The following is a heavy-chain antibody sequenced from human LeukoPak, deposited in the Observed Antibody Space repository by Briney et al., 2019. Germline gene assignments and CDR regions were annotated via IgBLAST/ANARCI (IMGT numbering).Heavy chain of an antibody. J-gene: IGHJ4*02. CDR2: IYYSGST. D-gene: IGHD3-10*01. V-gene: IGHV4-39*07. CDR3: ARGFGVTGPVFDY. CDR1: GGSISSSSYY. Sequence: SETLSLTCTVSGGSISSSSYYWGWVRQPPGKGLEWIGSIYYSGSTYYNPSLKSRVTISVDTPKHQLSLKLSSVTAADTAVYYCARGFGVTGPVFDYWGQGTLVTVSS.